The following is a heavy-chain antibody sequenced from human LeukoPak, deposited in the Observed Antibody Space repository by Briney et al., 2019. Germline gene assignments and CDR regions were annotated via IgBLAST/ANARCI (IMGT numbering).Heavy chain of an antibody. CDR2: ISYDGSNK. V-gene: IGHV3-30-3*01. CDR3: ARDRGVGANYFDY. Sequence: GGSLRLSCAASGFTFSSYAMNWVRQAPGKGLEWVAVISYDGSNKYYADSVKGRFTISRDNSKNTLYLQMNSLRAEDTAVYYCARDRGVGANYFDYWGQGTLVTVSS. CDR1: GFTFSSYA. J-gene: IGHJ4*02. D-gene: IGHD3-10*01.